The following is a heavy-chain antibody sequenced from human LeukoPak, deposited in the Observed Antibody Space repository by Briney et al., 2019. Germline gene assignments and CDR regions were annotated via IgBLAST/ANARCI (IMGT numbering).Heavy chain of an antibody. CDR2: IYTSGST. CDR3: ARLIMLVRGVIMASYNWFDP. D-gene: IGHD3-10*01. J-gene: IGHJ5*02. Sequence: SETLSLTCTVSGGSISSNYWSWIRQPAGKGLEWIGRIYTSGSTNYNPSLKMRVPITVDAPKNQFSVKLSSVTAADTGVYYGARLIMLVRGVIMASYNWFDPWGQGTLVTVSS. CDR1: GGSISSNY. V-gene: IGHV4-4*07.